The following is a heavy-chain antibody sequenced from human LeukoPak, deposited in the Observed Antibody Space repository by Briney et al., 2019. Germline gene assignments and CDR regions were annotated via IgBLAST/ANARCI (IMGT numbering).Heavy chain of an antibody. CDR3: ARAAAETGAFRDDWFDP. D-gene: IGHD6-19*01. Sequence: GGSLRLSCAASGFTFSSFAMNWVRQAPGQGLEWVSIISGSGDTTHYTDSVKGRFTVSRDNSKNTLYLEMNSLRGEDTALYYCARAAAETGAFRDDWFDPWGQGTLVTVSS. V-gene: IGHV3-23*01. CDR2: ISGSGDTT. J-gene: IGHJ5*02. CDR1: GFTFSSFA.